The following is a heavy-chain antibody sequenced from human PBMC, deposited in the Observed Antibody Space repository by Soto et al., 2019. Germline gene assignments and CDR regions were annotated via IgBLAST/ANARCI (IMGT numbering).Heavy chain of an antibody. CDR2: IYYSGST. J-gene: IGHJ4*02. Sequence: SETLSLTCTVSGGSISSGGYYWSWIRQHPGKGLEWIGYIYYSGSTYYNPSLKSRVTISVDTSKNQFSLKLSSVTAADTAVYYCARARWYYDSSGYLDYWGQGTLVTVSS. CDR3: ARARWYYDSSGYLDY. V-gene: IGHV4-31*03. D-gene: IGHD3-22*01. CDR1: GGSISSGGYY.